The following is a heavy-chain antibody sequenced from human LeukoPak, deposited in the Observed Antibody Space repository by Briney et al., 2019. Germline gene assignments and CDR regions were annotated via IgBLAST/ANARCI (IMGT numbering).Heavy chain of an antibody. Sequence: ASVKVSCKASGYTFTDYYTHWVRQAPGQGLEWMAFVNPDSGDSYSAPKFQGRVTMTRDTSISTASMELKWLTSDDTAVYYCATGVATAFTYWGQGTLLTVSS. D-gene: IGHD5-12*01. CDR2: VNPDSGDS. V-gene: IGHV1-2*02. CDR3: ATGVATAFTY. CDR1: GYTFTDYY. J-gene: IGHJ4*02.